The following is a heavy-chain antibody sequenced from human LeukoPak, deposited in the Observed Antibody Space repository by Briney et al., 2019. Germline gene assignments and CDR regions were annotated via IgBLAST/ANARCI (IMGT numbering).Heavy chain of an antibody. CDR2: ISSSSSYI. J-gene: IGHJ6*02. D-gene: IGHD3-10*01. CDR3: ASSPYGSGKSVV. V-gene: IGHV3-21*01. Sequence: PGGSLRLSCAASGFSFSSYSMNTVREAPGNGLESVSSISSSSSYIYYADSVKGRFTISRDNAKNSLYLQMNSLRAEDTAVYYCASSPYGSGKSVVWGQGTTVTVSS. CDR1: GFSFSSYS.